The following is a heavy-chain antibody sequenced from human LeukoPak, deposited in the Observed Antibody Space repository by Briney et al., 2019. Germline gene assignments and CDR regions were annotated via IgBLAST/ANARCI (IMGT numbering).Heavy chain of an antibody. Sequence: GGSLRLSCAASGFTFSIYWIHWVRQAPGKGLVWVSRINNDGSNTVYADSVKGRFTISRDNAKNTLYLQMNSLRAEDTAVYYCARVGVSGYSYLDSWGQGTLVTVSS. V-gene: IGHV3-74*01. J-gene: IGHJ4*02. CDR2: INNDGSNT. D-gene: IGHD3-10*01. CDR1: GFTFSIYW. CDR3: ARVGVSGYSYLDS.